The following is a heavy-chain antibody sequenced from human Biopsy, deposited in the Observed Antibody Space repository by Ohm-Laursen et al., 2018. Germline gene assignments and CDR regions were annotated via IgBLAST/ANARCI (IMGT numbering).Heavy chain of an antibody. CDR1: GDSISSYY. CDR3: ARDRGYYSDRAVPGYFDL. D-gene: IGHD3-22*01. J-gene: IGHJ2*01. Sequence: GTLSLTCPVSGDSISSYYWSWIRQPPGKGLQWIGYVYYTGSTDYNPSLQSRVTISVDTSKNHFSLRLRSVTPADTAIYCARDRGYYSDRAVPGYFDLWGRGPLVTVSS. CDR2: VYYTGST. V-gene: IGHV4-59*01.